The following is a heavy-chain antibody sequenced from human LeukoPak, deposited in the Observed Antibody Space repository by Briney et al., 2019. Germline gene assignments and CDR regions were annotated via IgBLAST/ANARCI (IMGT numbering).Heavy chain of an antibody. J-gene: IGHJ6*02. V-gene: IGHV6-1*01. CDR1: GDSVSSNSAT. CDR2: TYYRSKWYS. Sequence: SQTLSLTCAISGDSVSSNSATWNWIRQSPSRGLEWLGRTYYRSKWYSDYGLSVKGRITINPDTSKDQFSLLLDSVTPEDTAVYYCARQSSSSSHYHGMDVWGQGTTVTVSS. D-gene: IGHD6-6*01. CDR3: ARQSSSSSHYHGMDV.